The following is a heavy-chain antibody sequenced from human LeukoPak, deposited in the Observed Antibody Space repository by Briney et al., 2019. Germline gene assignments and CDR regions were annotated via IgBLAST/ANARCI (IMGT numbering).Heavy chain of an antibody. CDR2: IYYSGST. CDR1: GGSISSYY. D-gene: IGHD6-13*01. V-gene: IGHV4-59*01. J-gene: IGHJ6*03. CDR3: ARRVMRYSSSWHYYYMDV. Sequence: SETLSLTCTVAGGSISSYYWSWIRQPPGKGLEWIGYIYYSGSTNYNPSLKSRVTISVDTSKNQLSLKLSSVTAADTAVYYCARRVMRYSSSWHYYYMDVWGKGTTVTVSS.